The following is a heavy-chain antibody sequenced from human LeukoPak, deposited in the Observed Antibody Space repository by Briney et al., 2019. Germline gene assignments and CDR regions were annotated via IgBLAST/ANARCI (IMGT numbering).Heavy chain of an antibody. CDR2: INHSGST. CDR1: GGSFSGYY. CDR3: ARDRTGYYNYFDY. Sequence: SSETLSLTCAVYGGSFSGYYWSWIRQPPGKGLEWIGEINHSGSTNYNPSLKSRVTISVDTSKNQFSLKLSSVTAADTAVYYGARDRTGYYNYFDYWGQGTLVTVSS. D-gene: IGHD3-22*01. V-gene: IGHV4-34*01. J-gene: IGHJ4*02.